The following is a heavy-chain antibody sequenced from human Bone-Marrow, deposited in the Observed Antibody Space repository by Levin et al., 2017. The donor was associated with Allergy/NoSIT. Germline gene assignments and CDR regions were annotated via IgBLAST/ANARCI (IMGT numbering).Heavy chain of an antibody. CDR2: IEGKAFGETI. D-gene: IGHD3-10*01. CDR3: ARDPSYYYAPDAFDV. J-gene: IGHJ3*01. CDR1: GFTFADYT. Sequence: PGESLKISCTGSGFTFADYTMSWLRHSPAKGLEWVGFIEGKAFGETIQYAPSVKGRFVISRDDSRGIAYLQMSSLKTEDTGVYYCARDPSYYYAPDAFDVWGQGTTVTVSS. V-gene: IGHV3-49*03.